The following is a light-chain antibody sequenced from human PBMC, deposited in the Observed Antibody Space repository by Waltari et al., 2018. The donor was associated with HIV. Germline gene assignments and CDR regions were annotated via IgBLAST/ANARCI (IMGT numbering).Light chain of an antibody. CDR3: SSYAGSNNLGV. Sequence: QSALTQPPSASGSPGQSVTISCTGTSSDVGGYNYVSWYQQHPGKAPKLMIYEVSKRPSGVPDRFFGSKSGNTASLTFSGLQAEDEADYYCSSYAGSNNLGVFGGGTKLTVL. J-gene: IGLJ2*01. V-gene: IGLV2-8*01. CDR2: EVS. CDR1: SSDVGGYNY.